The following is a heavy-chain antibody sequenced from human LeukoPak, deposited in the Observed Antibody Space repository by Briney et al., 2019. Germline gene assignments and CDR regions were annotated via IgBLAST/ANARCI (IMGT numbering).Heavy chain of an antibody. CDR2: ISAYNGNT. V-gene: IGHV1-18*04. J-gene: IGHJ4*02. D-gene: IGHD6-19*01. Sequence: ASVKVSCKASGYTFTSYGISWVRQAPGQGLEWMGWISAYNGNTNYAQKLQGRVTMTTDTSTSTANMELRSLRSDDTAVYYCASSIAVAGSADYFDYWGQGTLVTVSS. CDR3: ASSIAVAGSADYFDY. CDR1: GYTFTSYG.